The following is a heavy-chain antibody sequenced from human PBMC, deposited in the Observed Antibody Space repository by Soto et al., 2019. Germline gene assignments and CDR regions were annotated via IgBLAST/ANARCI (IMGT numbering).Heavy chain of an antibody. V-gene: IGHV4-59*01. CDR2: IYYSGST. J-gene: IGHJ4*02. CDR1: GGSISSYY. Sequence: PSETLSLTCTVSGGSISSYYWSWIRQPPGKGLEWIGYIYYSGSTNYNPSLKSRVTISVDTSKNQFSLKLSSVTAADTAVYYCARSDLEWLSPYFDYWGQGTLVTVSS. D-gene: IGHD3-3*01. CDR3: ARSDLEWLSPYFDY.